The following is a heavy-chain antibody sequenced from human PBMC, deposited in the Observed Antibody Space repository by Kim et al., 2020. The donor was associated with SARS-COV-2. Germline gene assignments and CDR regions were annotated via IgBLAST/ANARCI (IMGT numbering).Heavy chain of an antibody. J-gene: IGHJ3*01. CDR2: IYSSGNT. D-gene: IGHD3-22*01. CDR3: AGYCYSSSCSNPYAFAV. Sequence: SETLSLTCTVSGGSISSYYWTWIRQPAGKGLEWVGRIYSSGNTNYNPSLKSRVTMSVDTSENQFSLNLRSVTAADTALYYCAGYCYSSSCSNPYAFAVWG. V-gene: IGHV4-4*07. CDR1: GGSISSYY.